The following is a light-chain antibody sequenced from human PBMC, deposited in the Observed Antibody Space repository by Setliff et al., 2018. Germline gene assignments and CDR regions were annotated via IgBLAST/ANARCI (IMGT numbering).Light chain of an antibody. CDR1: SRDVGSSTF. J-gene: IGLJ2*01. V-gene: IGLV2-8*01. Sequence: QSALTQPPSASGSPGQSLIISCTGTSRDVGSSTFVSWYQQHPGKAPKLLIYEISKRPSGVPDRFSGSKSGNTASLTVSGLQAEDEADYYCCSYAGSPAFVIFGGGTKVTVL. CDR2: EIS. CDR3: CSYAGSPAFVI.